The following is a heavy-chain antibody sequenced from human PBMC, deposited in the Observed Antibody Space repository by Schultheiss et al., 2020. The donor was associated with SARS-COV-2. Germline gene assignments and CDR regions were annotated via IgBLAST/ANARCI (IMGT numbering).Heavy chain of an antibody. D-gene: IGHD5-24*01. CDR3: ARDGGVMATITRSYWYFDL. J-gene: IGHJ2*01. CDR2: IYYSGST. Sequence: SQTLSLTCTVSGGSISSGDYYWSWIRQPPGKGLEWIGYIYYSGSTNYNPSLKSRVTISVDTSKNQFSLKLSSVTAADTAVYYCARDGGVMATITRSYWYFDLWGRGTLVTVSS. CDR1: GGSISSGDYY. V-gene: IGHV4-30-4*01.